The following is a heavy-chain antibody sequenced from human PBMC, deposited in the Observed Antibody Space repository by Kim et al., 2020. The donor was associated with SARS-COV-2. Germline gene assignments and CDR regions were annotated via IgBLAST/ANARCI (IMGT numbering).Heavy chain of an antibody. V-gene: IGHV4-59*01. CDR3: ARVGYYYDRSSYHDALDI. J-gene: IGHJ3*02. Sequence: KSRVTISVDTSKNQFSLKLSSVTAADTAVYYCARVGYYYDRSSYHDALDIWGQGTMVTVSS. D-gene: IGHD3-22*01.